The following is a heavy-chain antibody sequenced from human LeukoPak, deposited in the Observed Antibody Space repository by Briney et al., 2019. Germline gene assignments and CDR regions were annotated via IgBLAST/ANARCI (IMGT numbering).Heavy chain of an antibody. CDR3: ARGDFRWEMATTIAFDI. D-gene: IGHD5-24*01. J-gene: IGHJ3*02. V-gene: IGHV3-21*01. CDR2: ISSSSSYI. CDR1: GFTFSSYS. Sequence: PGGSLRLSCAASGFTFSSYSMNWVRQAPGKGLEWVSSISSSSSYIYYADSVKGRFTISRDNAKNSLYLQMNSLRAEDTAVYYCARGDFRWEMATTIAFDIWGQGTLVTVSS.